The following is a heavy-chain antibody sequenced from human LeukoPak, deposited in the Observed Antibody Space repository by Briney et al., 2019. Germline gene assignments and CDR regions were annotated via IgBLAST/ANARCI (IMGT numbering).Heavy chain of an antibody. V-gene: IGHV4-34*01. D-gene: IGHD3-22*01. Sequence: SETLSLTCAVYGVSFSGYYWSWIRQPPGKGLEWIGEINHSGSTNYNPSLKSRVTISVDTSKNQFSLKMSSVTAADTAVYYCARRVMNYVSSGYYFDYWGQGTLVTVSS. J-gene: IGHJ4*02. CDR2: INHSGST. CDR3: ARRVMNYVSSGYYFDY. CDR1: GVSFSGYY.